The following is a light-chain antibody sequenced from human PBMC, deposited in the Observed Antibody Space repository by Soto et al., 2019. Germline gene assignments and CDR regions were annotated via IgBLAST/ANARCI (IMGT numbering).Light chain of an antibody. V-gene: IGLV2-23*01. CDR1: SSDVGSYNL. CDR2: EGS. CDR3: CSYAGSRYV. Sequence: QSALTQPASVSGSPGQSITISCTGTSSDVGSYNLVSWYQQHPGKAPKLMIYEGSKRPSGVSNRFSSSKSGNTASLTISGLQAEDEADYYCCSYAGSRYVFGTGTKLTVL. J-gene: IGLJ1*01.